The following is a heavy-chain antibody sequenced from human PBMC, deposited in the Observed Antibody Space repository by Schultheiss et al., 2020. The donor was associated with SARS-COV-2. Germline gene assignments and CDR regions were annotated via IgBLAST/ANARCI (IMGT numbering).Heavy chain of an antibody. CDR2: ISYDGSNK. V-gene: IGHV3-30*04. Sequence: GGSLRLSCAASGFTFSSYAMHWVRQAPGKGLEWVAVISYDGSNKYYADSVKGRFTISRDNAKNSLYLQINSLRSDDTAVYYCARDQDYYDSSGYYWGQGTLVTVSS. D-gene: IGHD3-22*01. CDR3: ARDQDYYDSSGYY. J-gene: IGHJ4*02. CDR1: GFTFSSYA.